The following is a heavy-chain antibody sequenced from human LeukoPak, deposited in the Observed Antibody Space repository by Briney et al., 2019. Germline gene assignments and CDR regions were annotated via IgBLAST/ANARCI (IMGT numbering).Heavy chain of an antibody. CDR3: AKAMSGAVDH. D-gene: IGHD4/OR15-4a*01. CDR1: GFSFDDYA. CDR2: ITWNSGTL. J-gene: IGHJ4*02. V-gene: IGHV3-9*01. Sequence: SGLSLRLSCAASGFSFDDYAMYWVRQAPGKGVEWVSGITWNSGTLGYADSVKGRFTISRDNAKNSLYLQMNSLRTEDTALYYCAKAMSGAVDHWGQGTLVTVSS.